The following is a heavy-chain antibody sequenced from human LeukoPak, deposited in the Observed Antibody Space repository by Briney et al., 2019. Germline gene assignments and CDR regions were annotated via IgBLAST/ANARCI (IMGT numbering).Heavy chain of an antibody. Sequence: ASVKVSCKASGYTFTTYAMHWVRQAPGQRLEWMGWINTGNGNTKYSQKFQGRVTITRDTSARIAYMELSSLRSEDTALYYCARDSSGWYWDSWGREPWSPSPQ. D-gene: IGHD6-19*01. CDR1: GYTFTTYA. J-gene: IGHJ5*01. CDR3: ARDSSGWYWDS. V-gene: IGHV1-3*04. CDR2: INTGNGNT.